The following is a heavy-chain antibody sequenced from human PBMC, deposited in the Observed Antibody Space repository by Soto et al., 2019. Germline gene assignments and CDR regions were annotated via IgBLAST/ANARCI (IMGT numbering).Heavy chain of an antibody. CDR2: IYYSGST. V-gene: IGHV4-31*03. Sequence: PSETLSLTCTVSGGSISSGGYYWSWIRQHPGKGLEWIGYIYYSGSTYYNPSLKSRVTISVDTSKNQFSLKLSSVTAADTAVYYCARIATYYDFWSGYYTGTSYYYGMDVWGQGTTVTVSS. J-gene: IGHJ6*02. D-gene: IGHD3-3*01. CDR1: GGSISSGGYY. CDR3: ARIATYYDFWSGYYTGTSYYYGMDV.